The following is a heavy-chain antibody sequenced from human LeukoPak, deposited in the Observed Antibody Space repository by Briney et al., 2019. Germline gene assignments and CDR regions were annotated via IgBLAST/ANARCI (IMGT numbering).Heavy chain of an antibody. D-gene: IGHD3-10*01. CDR3: ARVWSLMGVRGVIMSGYFDY. V-gene: IGHV1-18*01. Sequence: ASVKVSCKASGYTFTSYGISWVRQAPGQGLEWMGWISAYDGNTNYAQKLQGRVTMTTDTSTSTAYMELRSLRSDDTAVYYCARVWSLMGVRGVIMSGYFDYWGQGTLVTVSS. J-gene: IGHJ4*02. CDR2: ISAYDGNT. CDR1: GYTFTSYG.